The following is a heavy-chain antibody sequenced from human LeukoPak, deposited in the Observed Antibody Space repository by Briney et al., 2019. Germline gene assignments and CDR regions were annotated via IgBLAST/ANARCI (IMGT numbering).Heavy chain of an antibody. D-gene: IGHD3-22*01. V-gene: IGHV4-61*02. Sequence: SETLSLTCTVSGGSISSGSYYWSWIPQPAGKGLEWIGRIYTSGSTNYHPSLKSRVTISVDTSKNQFSLRLSSVTAADTAVYYCAREFQNYYDSSGYLDCWGQGILVTVSS. CDR2: IYTSGST. CDR3: AREFQNYYDSSGYLDC. CDR1: GGSISSGSYY. J-gene: IGHJ4*02.